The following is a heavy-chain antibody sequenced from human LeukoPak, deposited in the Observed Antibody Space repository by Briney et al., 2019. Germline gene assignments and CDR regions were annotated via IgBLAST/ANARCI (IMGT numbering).Heavy chain of an antibody. CDR3: ARRASRCSSTSCSNYYMDV. J-gene: IGHJ6*03. CDR2: IYPGDSDT. CDR1: GYSFTSYW. Sequence: GESLQISCKGSGYSFTSYWIGWVRQMPGKGLEWMGIIYPGDSDTRYSPSFQGQVTISADKSISTAYLQWSSLKASDTAMYYCARRASRCSSTSCSNYYMDVWGKGTTVTISS. D-gene: IGHD2-2*01. V-gene: IGHV5-51*01.